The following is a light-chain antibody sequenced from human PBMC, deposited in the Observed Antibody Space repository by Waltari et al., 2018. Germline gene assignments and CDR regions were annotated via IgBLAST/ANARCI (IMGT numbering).Light chain of an antibody. CDR1: RSITTY. V-gene: IGKV1-39*01. CDR3: QQSSSTPIT. J-gene: IGKJ5*01. Sequence: DSQMTQDPSYLSAAVGDRGTSTCRASRSITTYLNWYQQKPGKAPKVLIYAASSLESGVPSRFSGSGSGTDFTLTITTLQPEDFATYYCQQSSSTPITFGQGTRLQIK. CDR2: AAS.